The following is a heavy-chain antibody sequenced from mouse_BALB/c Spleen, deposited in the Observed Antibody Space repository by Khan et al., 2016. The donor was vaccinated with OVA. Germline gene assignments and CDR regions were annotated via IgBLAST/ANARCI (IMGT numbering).Heavy chain of an antibody. CDR3: TRLVDY. CDR2: INSGGST. CDR1: GFTFSSYA. Sequence: EVQLQESGGGLVKPGGSLKLSCAASGFTFSSYAVSWIRQTPEKRLEWVASINSGGSTYYPDRVKGRFTISRDDARNILYLQMSSRRSEDTAMYYCTRLVDYWGQGTSVTVSA. J-gene: IGHJ4*01. V-gene: IGHV5-6-5*01.